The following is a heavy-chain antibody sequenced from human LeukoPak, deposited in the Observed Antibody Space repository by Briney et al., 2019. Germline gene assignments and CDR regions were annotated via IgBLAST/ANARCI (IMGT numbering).Heavy chain of an antibody. Sequence: SVKVSCKASGGTVTSYAISWVRQAPGQGLEWMGGIIPIFGTANYAQKFQGRVTITTDESTSTAYMELSSLRSEDTAVYYCAREERDYYDSSGYYPRFDYWGQGTLVTVSS. V-gene: IGHV1-69*05. D-gene: IGHD3-22*01. J-gene: IGHJ4*02. CDR3: AREERDYYDSSGYYPRFDY. CDR1: GGTVTSYA. CDR2: IIPIFGTA.